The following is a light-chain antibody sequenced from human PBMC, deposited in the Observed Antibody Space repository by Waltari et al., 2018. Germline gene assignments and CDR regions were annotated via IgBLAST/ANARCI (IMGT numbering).Light chain of an antibody. CDR1: QNIGRY. V-gene: IGKV3-20*01. J-gene: IGKJ1*01. Sequence: EIVLTQSPGTLSFSPGERATLSCRASQNIGRYLIWYQQKPGQAPRLLIYGASSRAAGIPDRFSGSGSGTDFSLTISRLEPEDFAVYYCQNHERLPAVFGQGTKVEIK. CDR3: QNHERLPAV. CDR2: GAS.